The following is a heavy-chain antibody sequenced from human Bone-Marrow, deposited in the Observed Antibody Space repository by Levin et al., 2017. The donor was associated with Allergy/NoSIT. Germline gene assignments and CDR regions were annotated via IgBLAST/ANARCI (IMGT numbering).Heavy chain of an antibody. CDR1: GGTFNNNA. CDR3: ARNSRTTTSKYYYYYGLDV. V-gene: IGHV1-69*13. D-gene: IGHD1-7*01. CDR2: IIPIFATP. J-gene: IGHJ6*02. Sequence: SVKVSCKASGGTFNNNAFSWVRQVPGQGLEWMGGIIPIFATPSYAQKFQGRITITADESTTTAYMDLSSLRSEDTAVYYCARNSRTTTSKYYYYYGLDVWGQGTTVTVSS.